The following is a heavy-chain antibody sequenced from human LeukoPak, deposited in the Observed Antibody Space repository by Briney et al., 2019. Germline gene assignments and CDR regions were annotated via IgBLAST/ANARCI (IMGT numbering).Heavy chain of an antibody. CDR1: GFTFSNYA. Sequence: QPGGSLRLSCAASGFTFSNYAMSWFRQAPGKGLEWVSVVSGSGGRTYYADSVKGRFTISRDNSKNTLFLQMNSLRVEDTAVYYCAKGDQDFGDSTTDYWGQGTLVTVSS. J-gene: IGHJ4*02. CDR3: AKGDQDFGDSTTDY. D-gene: IGHD4-17*01. V-gene: IGHV3-23*01. CDR2: VSGSGGRT.